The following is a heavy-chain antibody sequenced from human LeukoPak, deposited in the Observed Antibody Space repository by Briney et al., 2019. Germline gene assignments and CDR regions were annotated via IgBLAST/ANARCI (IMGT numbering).Heavy chain of an antibody. Sequence: ASVKVSCKASGGTFSSYAISWVRQAPGQGLEWMGRIIPILGIANYAQKFQGRVTITADKSTSTAYMELSSLRSEDTAVYYCAIGPGTNYYYYGMDVWGQGTTVTVSS. CDR2: IIPILGIA. D-gene: IGHD3-10*01. J-gene: IGHJ6*02. CDR3: AIGPGTNYYYYGMDV. V-gene: IGHV1-69*04. CDR1: GGTFSSYA.